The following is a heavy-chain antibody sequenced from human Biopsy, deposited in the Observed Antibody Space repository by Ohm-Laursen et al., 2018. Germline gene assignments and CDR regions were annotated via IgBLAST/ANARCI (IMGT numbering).Heavy chain of an antibody. CDR2: INHSGRT. CDR1: GKTFSDYY. D-gene: IGHD3-22*01. V-gene: IGHV4-34*01. J-gene: IGHJ6*02. CDR3: VRGVDYYDPYHYYALDV. Sequence: GTLSLTCGVYGKTFSDYYWSWIRQPPGKGLEWIGEINHSGRTNYNPSLKSRVTISVGTSKNQFSLKVRSVTAADTAVYYCVRGVDYYDPYHYYALDVWGQGTTVTVSS.